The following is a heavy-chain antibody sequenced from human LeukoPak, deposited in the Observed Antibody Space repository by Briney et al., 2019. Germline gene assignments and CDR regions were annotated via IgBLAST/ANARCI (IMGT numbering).Heavy chain of an antibody. CDR2: SYYTGTT. J-gene: IGHJ5*02. Sequence: SETLSLTCTVSGGSISSASYYWGWIRQPPGKGLEWIGSSYYTGTTYYNPSLKSRVTIALDTSKDHFSLKLTSVTAADTAVNYCARQPALSYCSGGTCWFDPWGQGILVTVSS. CDR1: GGSISSASYY. CDR3: ARQPALSYCSGGTCWFDP. V-gene: IGHV4-39*01. D-gene: IGHD2-15*01.